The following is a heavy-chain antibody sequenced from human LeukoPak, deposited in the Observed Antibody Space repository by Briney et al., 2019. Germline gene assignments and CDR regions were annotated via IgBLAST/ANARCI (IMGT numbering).Heavy chain of an antibody. CDR3: AKVRVTTPLLESFDL. CDR1: GFTFSTNA. D-gene: IGHD4-17*01. CDR2: IIVSARST. Sequence: RRSLRPSRSAAGFTFSTNAMSSVSHAPGKWLELGSAIIVSARSTYYAYSVKCRFTITRDNSKSTLYLQMNSLRAEDTAVYYCAKVRVTTPLLESFDLWGRGTLVTVSS. J-gene: IGHJ2*01. V-gene: IGHV3-23*01.